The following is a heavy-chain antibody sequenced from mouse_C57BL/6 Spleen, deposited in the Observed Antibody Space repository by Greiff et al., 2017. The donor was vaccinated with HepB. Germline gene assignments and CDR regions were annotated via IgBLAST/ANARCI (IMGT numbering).Heavy chain of an antibody. V-gene: IGHV1-64*01. CDR1: GYTFTSYW. Sequence: VQLQQPGAELVKPGASVKLSCKASGYTFTSYWMHWVKQRPGQGLEWIGMIHPNSGSTNYNEKFKSKATLTVDKSSSTAYMQLSSLTSEDSAVYYCARNPYYYGSSYPFDYWGQGTTLTVSS. D-gene: IGHD1-1*01. CDR2: IHPNSGST. J-gene: IGHJ2*01. CDR3: ARNPYYYGSSYPFDY.